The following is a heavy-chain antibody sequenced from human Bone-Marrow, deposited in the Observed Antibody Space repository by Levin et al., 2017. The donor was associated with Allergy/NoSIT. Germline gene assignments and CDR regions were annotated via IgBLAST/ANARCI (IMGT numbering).Heavy chain of an antibody. CDR1: GFTFSRYA. V-gene: IGHV3-23*01. D-gene: IGHD2-2*02. J-gene: IGHJ5*02. Sequence: GESLKISCAASGFTFSRYAMTWVRQAPGKGLEWVSTIIGSGASTYYADSVKGRFTISRDNSKKTLYLQMRGLRAEDTAVYFCAKDRVLEVPAGILESWGLGTLVTVSS. CDR3: AKDRVLEVPAGILES. CDR2: IIGSGAST.